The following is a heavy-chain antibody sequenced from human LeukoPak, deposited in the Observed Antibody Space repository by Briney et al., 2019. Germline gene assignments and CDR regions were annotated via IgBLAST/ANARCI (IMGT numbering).Heavy chain of an antibody. CDR1: GYTLTELS. Sequence: ASVKVSCKVSGYTLTELSMHWVRQAPGKGLEWMGGFDPEDGETIYAQKFQGRFTMTRDTSISTAYMELRRLRSDDTAVYYCATGVITPGFDYWGQGTLVTVPS. D-gene: IGHD4-23*01. J-gene: IGHJ4*02. CDR2: FDPEDGET. V-gene: IGHV1-24*01. CDR3: ATGVITPGFDY.